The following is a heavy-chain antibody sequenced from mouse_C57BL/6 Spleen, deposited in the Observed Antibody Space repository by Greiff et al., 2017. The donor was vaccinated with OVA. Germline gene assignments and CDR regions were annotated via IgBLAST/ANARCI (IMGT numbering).Heavy chain of an antibody. CDR1: EYEFPSHD. J-gene: IGHJ1*03. V-gene: IGHV5-2*01. CDR2: INSDGGST. D-gene: IGHD4-1*01. Sequence: EVKLVESGGGLVQPGESLKLSCESNEYEFPSHDMSWVRKTPEKRLELVAAINSDGGSTYYPDTMERRFTISRDNTKKTLYLQMSSLRSEDTALYYGARRGTGTWYFDVWGTGTTVTVSS. CDR3: ARRGTGTWYFDV.